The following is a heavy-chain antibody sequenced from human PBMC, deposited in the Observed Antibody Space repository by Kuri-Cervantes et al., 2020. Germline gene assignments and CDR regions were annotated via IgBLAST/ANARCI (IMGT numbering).Heavy chain of an antibody. V-gene: IGHV1-24*01. Sequence: ASVKVSCKVSGYTLTELSMHWVRQAPGKGLEWMGGFEPEDGETIYAQKFQGRVTMTEDTSTDTAYMELSSLRSEDTAVYYCASKYCGGDCYSHLVYYYMDVWGKGTTVTVSS. D-gene: IGHD2-21*02. CDR1: GYTLTELS. CDR2: FEPEDGET. CDR3: ASKYCGGDCYSHLVYYYMDV. J-gene: IGHJ6*03.